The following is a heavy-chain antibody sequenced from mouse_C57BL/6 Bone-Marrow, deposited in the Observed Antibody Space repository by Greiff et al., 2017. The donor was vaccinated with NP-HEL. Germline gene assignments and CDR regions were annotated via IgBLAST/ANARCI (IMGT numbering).Heavy chain of an antibody. V-gene: IGHV1-5*01. J-gene: IGHJ1*03. CDR1: GYTFTSYW. CDR3: TRRTTVVATEWYFDV. CDR2: IYPGNSDT. D-gene: IGHD1-1*01. Sequence: EVKLVESGTVLARPGASVKMSCKTSGYTFTSYWMHWVKQRPGQGLEWIGAIYPGNSDTSYNQKFKGKAKLTAVTSASTAYMELSSLTNEDSAVYYCTRRTTVVATEWYFDVWGTGTTVTVSS.